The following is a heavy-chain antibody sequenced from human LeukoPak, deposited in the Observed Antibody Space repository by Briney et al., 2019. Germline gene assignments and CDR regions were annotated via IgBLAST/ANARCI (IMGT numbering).Heavy chain of an antibody. D-gene: IGHD2-15*01. Sequence: SETLSLTCTVSRGSTSTYYWSWIRQPAGKGLEWIGRIYTSGSTNYNPSLKSRVTTSVDTSKNQFSLKLSSVTAADTAVYYCARGIVVVAQLGFYFYYMDVWGKGTTVTISS. V-gene: IGHV4-4*07. J-gene: IGHJ6*03. CDR3: ARGIVVVAQLGFYFYYMDV. CDR2: IYTSGST. CDR1: RGSTSTYY.